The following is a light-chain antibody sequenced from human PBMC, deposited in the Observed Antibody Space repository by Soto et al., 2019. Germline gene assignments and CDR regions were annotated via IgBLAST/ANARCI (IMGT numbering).Light chain of an antibody. Sequence: IQMTQSPSSLSASVGDRVTITCRASQSISSYLNWYQQKPGKAPKLLIYAASSLQSGVPSRFSGSGSGTDCTLTISSLKTEDFATYYCQQSYSTPWTFGQGTKVDIK. CDR1: QSISSY. CDR2: AAS. J-gene: IGKJ1*01. CDR3: QQSYSTPWT. V-gene: IGKV1-39*01.